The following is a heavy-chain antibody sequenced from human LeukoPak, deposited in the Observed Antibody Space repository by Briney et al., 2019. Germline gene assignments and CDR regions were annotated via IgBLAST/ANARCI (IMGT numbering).Heavy chain of an antibody. CDR1: GFTFSSYA. J-gene: IGHJ4*02. CDR2: ITWNRGSV. V-gene: IGHV3-9*01. D-gene: IGHD3-16*01. Sequence: GGSLRLSCAASGFTFSSYAMSWVRQAPGKGLEWVSGITWNRGSVSYAESVKGRFTISRDNAKNSLFLEMKSLRVEDTALYYCTKGPKFVGATFDFWGQGALVTVSS. CDR3: TKGPKFVGATFDF.